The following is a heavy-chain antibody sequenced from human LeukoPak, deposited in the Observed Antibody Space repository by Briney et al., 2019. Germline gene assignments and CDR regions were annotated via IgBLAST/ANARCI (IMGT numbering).Heavy chain of an antibody. CDR3: ARAVFQYCSGGSCYSRNYYGVDV. CDR2: IYYSGSP. CDR1: GDSVSSGSHY. Sequence: SETLSLTCTVSGDSVSSGSHYWSWIRQPPGEGLEWIGYIYYSGSPNYSPSLKSRVTISVDTSKNQFSLDLSSVTAADTAVYYCARAVFQYCSGGSCYSRNYYGVDVWGRGTTVTVSS. V-gene: IGHV4-61*01. J-gene: IGHJ6*02. D-gene: IGHD2-15*01.